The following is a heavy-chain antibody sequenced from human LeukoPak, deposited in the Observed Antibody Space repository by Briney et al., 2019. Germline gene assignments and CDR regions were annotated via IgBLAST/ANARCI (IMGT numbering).Heavy chain of an antibody. CDR2: IYYSGST. Sequence: PSETLSLTCTVSGGSISSYYWSWIRQPPGKGLEWIGYIYYSGSTNYNPSLKSRVTISVDTSKNQFSLKLSSVTAADTAVYYCARVPIAAAGRAADYWSQGTLVTVSS. D-gene: IGHD6-13*01. J-gene: IGHJ4*02. CDR3: ARVPIAAAGRAADY. V-gene: IGHV4-59*01. CDR1: GGSISSYY.